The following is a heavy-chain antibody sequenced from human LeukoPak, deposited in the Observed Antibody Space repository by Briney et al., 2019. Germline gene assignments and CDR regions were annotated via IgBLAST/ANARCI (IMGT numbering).Heavy chain of an antibody. CDR3: AREEVGTTVTDY. Sequence: GGSLRLSCVASGFTFSSRDWMTWVRQAPGKGLEWVANIKQDGSEKNYVDSVKGRFTISRDNAKNSVDLQMNSLRAEDTAVYYCAREEVGTTVTDYWGQGTLVTVSS. V-gene: IGHV3-7*01. D-gene: IGHD4-17*01. CDR2: IKQDGSEK. J-gene: IGHJ4*02. CDR1: GFTFSSRDW.